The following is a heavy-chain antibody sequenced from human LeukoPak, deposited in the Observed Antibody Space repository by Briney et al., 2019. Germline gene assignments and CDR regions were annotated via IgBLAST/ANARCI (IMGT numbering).Heavy chain of an antibody. CDR2: ITYDGSNK. D-gene: IGHD6-13*01. CDR1: GFTFSSYA. V-gene: IGHV3-30*04. J-gene: IGHJ6*03. Sequence: GRSLRLSCAASGFTFSSYAMHWVRQAPGKGLEWVAVITYDGSNKYYADSVKGRFTISRDNSKNTLYLQMNSLRAEDTAVYYCARSWRYYYYMDVWGKGTTVTVSS. CDR3: ARSWRYYYYMDV.